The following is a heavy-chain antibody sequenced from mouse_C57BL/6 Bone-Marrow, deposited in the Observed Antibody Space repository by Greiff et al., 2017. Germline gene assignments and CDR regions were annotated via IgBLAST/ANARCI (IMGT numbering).Heavy chain of an antibody. CDR2: ICRGGSYT. CDR1: GFTFSSYG. Sequence: EVQGVESGGDLVKPGGSLKLSCAASGFTFSSYGLSWVRQTPDKRLVWVATICRGGSYTYYPDSVTGRFTISRDNATNALYLQMSSLKSEDTAMYYCARRGTTVVARAMDYWGQGTAVTVSS. J-gene: IGHJ4*01. V-gene: IGHV5-6*01. D-gene: IGHD1-1*01. CDR3: ARRGTTVVARAMDY.